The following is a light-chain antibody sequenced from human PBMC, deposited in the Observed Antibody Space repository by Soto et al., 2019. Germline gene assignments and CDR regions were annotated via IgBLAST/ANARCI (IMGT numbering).Light chain of an antibody. CDR2: DAS. V-gene: IGKV3-11*01. J-gene: IGKJ5*01. Sequence: EIVLTQSPATLSLSPGERATLSCRASQSVSSYLAWYQQKPGQAPRLLIYDASNIATGIPARFSGSGSGTDFTLTISSLEPEDFAVYYCQQRSNWPPSITFGQGTRLEIK. CDR3: QQRSNWPPSIT. CDR1: QSVSSY.